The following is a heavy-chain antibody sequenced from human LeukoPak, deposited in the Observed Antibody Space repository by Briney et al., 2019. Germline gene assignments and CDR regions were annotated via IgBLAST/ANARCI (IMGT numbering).Heavy chain of an antibody. D-gene: IGHD2-15*01. Sequence: GGSLRLSCTASGFTFGDYAMSWVRQAPGKGLEWVANIKQDGSEKYYVDSVKGRFTISRDNAKNSLYLQMNSQRAEDTAVYYCASSGVGYCSGGSCFDDAFDIWGQGTMVTVSS. CDR2: IKQDGSEK. CDR3: ASSGVGYCSGGSCFDDAFDI. J-gene: IGHJ3*02. CDR1: GFTFGDYA. V-gene: IGHV3-7*01.